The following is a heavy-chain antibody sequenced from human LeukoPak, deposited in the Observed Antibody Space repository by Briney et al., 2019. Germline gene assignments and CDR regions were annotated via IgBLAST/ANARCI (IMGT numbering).Heavy chain of an antibody. Sequence: SGGSLRLSCAALGFTFSSYPMNWVRQAPGRGLEWVSYISGSDNTRSYADSVKGRFTISRDNAKSSLSLQMNSLRAEDTAVYYCARRAAAGHLDGFDIWGQGTLITVSS. CDR1: GFTFSSYP. J-gene: IGHJ3*02. CDR3: ARRAAAGHLDGFDI. V-gene: IGHV3-48*03. D-gene: IGHD6-13*01. CDR2: ISGSDNTR.